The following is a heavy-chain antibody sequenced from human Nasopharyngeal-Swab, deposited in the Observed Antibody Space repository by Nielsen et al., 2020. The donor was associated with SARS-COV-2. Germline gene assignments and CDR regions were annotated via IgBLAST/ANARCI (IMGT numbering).Heavy chain of an antibody. J-gene: IGHJ4*02. CDR3: ARRSRPIVGATSFDY. D-gene: IGHD1-26*01. CDR2: IYYSGST. CDR1: GGSISSSSYY. Sequence: SETLSLTCTVSGGSISSSSYYWGWIRQPPGKALEWIGSIYYSGSTYYNPSLKSRVTISVDTSKNQFSLKLSSVTAADTAVYYCARRSRPIVGATSFDYWGQGTLVTVSS. V-gene: IGHV4-39*01.